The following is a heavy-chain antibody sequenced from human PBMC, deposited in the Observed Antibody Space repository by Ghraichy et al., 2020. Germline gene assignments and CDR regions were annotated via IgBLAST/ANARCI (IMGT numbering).Heavy chain of an antibody. Sequence: GGSLRLSCAVSGFSVSGSYMGWVRQAPGKGLEWVSVIYSGGSTYCTDSVKGRFTISRHYSKDTLYLQMNRLRTDDTAVYYCARLGYCSGDSCYAWYFDLWGRGTPVSVSS. V-gene: IGHV3-53*04. J-gene: IGHJ2*01. CDR2: IYSGGST. CDR3: ARLGYCSGDSCYAWYFDL. CDR1: GFSVSGSY. D-gene: IGHD2-15*01.